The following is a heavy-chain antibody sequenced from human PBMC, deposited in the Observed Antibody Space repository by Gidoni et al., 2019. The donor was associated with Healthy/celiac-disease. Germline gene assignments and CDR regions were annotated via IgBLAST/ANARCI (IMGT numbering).Heavy chain of an antibody. V-gene: IGHV4-34*01. J-gene: IGHJ4*02. Sequence: VQLQQWGAGLLKPSETLSLTCAVYGGSFSGYYWSWIRQPPGKGLAWIGEINHSGSTNYNPSLKSRVTISVDTSKNQFSLKLSSVTAADTAVYYCARVGYYDFWSGYYTFDYWGQGTLVTVSS. CDR1: GGSFSGYY. D-gene: IGHD3-3*01. CDR2: INHSGST. CDR3: ARVGYYDFWSGYYTFDY.